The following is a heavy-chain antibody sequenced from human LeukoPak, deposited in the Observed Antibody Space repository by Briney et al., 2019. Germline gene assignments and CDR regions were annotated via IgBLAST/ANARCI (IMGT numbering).Heavy chain of an antibody. J-gene: IGHJ4*02. CDR1: GFTFSSYW. D-gene: IGHD6-13*01. CDR2: ISSSSSYI. CDR3: ARLGGAAAGTKD. Sequence: GGSLRLSCAASGFTFSSYWMSWVRQAPGKGLEWVSSISSSSSYIYYADSVKGRFTISRDNAKNSLYLQMNSLRAEDTAVYYCARLGGAAAGTKDWGQGTLVTVSS. V-gene: IGHV3-21*01.